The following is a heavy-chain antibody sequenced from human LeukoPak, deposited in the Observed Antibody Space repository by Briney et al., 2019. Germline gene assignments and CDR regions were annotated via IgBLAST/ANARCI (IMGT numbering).Heavy chain of an antibody. CDR3: ARGSGGAFDI. CDR1: EFSVGSNY. CDR2: IYSGGST. J-gene: IGHJ3*02. D-gene: IGHD3-16*01. Sequence: SGGSLRLSCAASEFSVGSNYMTWVRQAPGKGLEWVSLIYSGGSTYYADSVKGRFTISRDNSKNTLYLQMNSLRAGDTAVYYCARGSGGAFDIWGQGTMVTVSS. V-gene: IGHV3-66*01.